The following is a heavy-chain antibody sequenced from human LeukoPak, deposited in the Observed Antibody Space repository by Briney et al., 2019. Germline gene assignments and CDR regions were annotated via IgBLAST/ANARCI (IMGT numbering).Heavy chain of an antibody. Sequence: ASVKVSCKASGYTFTSYYMHWVRQAPGQGLEWMGWINPNSGGTNYAQKFQGRVTMTRDASISTAYMELSRLRSDDTAVYYCARTTAMVIVSFDYWGQGTLVTVSS. CDR2: INPNSGGT. J-gene: IGHJ4*02. CDR3: ARTTAMVIVSFDY. D-gene: IGHD5-18*01. V-gene: IGHV1-2*02. CDR1: GYTFTSYY.